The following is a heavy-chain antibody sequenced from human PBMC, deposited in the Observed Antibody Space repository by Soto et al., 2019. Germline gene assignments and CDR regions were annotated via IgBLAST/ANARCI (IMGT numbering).Heavy chain of an antibody. V-gene: IGHV1-69*04. CDR1: GDTFNFYS. D-gene: IGHD3-16*01. CDR3: ANSYASGYRAFDF. J-gene: IGHJ4*02. Sequence: QVQLVQSGAEVKRPGSSVKVSCKASGDTFNFYSINWVRQAPGLGLEWMGRVNPILSMSNYAQRFQGRVTMTADKASSTAYMGLSGLSSADTAIYYCANSYASGYRAFDFCGQGALVTVSS. CDR2: VNPILSMS.